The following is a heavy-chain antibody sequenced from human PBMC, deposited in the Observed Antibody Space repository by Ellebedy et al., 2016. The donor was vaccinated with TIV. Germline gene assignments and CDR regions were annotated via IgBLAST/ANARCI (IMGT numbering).Heavy chain of an antibody. CDR2: ISAYNGNT. CDR1: GYTFTSYG. D-gene: IGHD6-6*01. CDR3: ARDRGIAARPDYYYYYMDV. Sequence: ASVKVSXKASGYTFTSYGISWVRQAPGQGLEWMGWISAYNGNTNYAQKLQGRVTMTTDTSTSTAYMELRSLRSDDTAVYYCARDRGIAARPDYYYYYMDVWGKGTTVTVSS. V-gene: IGHV1-18*01. J-gene: IGHJ6*03.